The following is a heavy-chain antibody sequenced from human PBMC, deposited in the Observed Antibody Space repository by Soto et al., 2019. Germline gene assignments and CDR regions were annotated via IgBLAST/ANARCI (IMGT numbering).Heavy chain of an antibody. Sequence: GGSLRLSCAASGFTFSSYSMNWVRQAPGKGLEWVSYISSSSSTIYYADSVKGRFTISRDNAKNSLYLQMNSLRAEDTAVYYCARDLSCSGGSCFVHDAFDIWGQGTMVTVSS. CDR3: ARDLSCSGGSCFVHDAFDI. CDR1: GFTFSSYS. D-gene: IGHD2-15*01. CDR2: ISSSSSTI. J-gene: IGHJ3*02. V-gene: IGHV3-48*01.